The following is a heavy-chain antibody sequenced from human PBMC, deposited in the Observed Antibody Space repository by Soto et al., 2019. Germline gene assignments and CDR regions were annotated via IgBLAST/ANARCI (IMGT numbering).Heavy chain of an antibody. CDR2: IFPLTDIP. J-gene: IGHJ4*02. CDR3: ARGPLVVLNYFES. CDR1: GGTFRNYP. Sequence: QVQLVQSGTEVKKPGSSVKVSCKASGGTFRNYPINWVRQAPGQGLEWMGSIFPLTDIPDYAQNFQARLTXXXDXSTSTAYMALSSLTSDDTAMYFCARGPLVVLNYFESWGQGTLVTVSS. V-gene: IGHV1-69*02.